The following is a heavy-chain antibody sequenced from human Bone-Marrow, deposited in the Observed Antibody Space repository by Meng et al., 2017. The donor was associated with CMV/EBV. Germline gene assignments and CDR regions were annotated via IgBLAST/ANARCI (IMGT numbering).Heavy chain of an antibody. D-gene: IGHD6-13*01. CDR1: GFTFSSYW. CDR2: IKQDGSEK. CDR3: ASSYSSRSLLGFDY. V-gene: IGHV3-7*01. Sequence: GGSLRLSCAASGFTFSSYWMSWVRQAPGKGLEWVANIKQDGSEKYYVDSVKGRFTISRDNAKNSLYLQMNSLRAEDTAVYYCASSYSSRSLLGFDYWGQGTLVPVSS. J-gene: IGHJ4*02.